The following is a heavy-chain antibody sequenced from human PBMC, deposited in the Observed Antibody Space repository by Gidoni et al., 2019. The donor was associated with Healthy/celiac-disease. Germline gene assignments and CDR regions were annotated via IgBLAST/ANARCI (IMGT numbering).Heavy chain of an antibody. V-gene: IGHV3-30-3*01. D-gene: IGHD4-17*01. CDR3: ASLDYGDSFDY. J-gene: IGHJ4*02. CDR2: ISYDGSNK. Sequence: QVQLVEYGGGVVQPGRSLRLSRAASGFTFSSYAMHWVRQAPGKGLEWVAVISYDGSNKYYADSVKGRFTISRDNSKNTLYLQMNSLRAEDTAVYYCASLDYGDSFDYWGQGTLVTVSS. CDR1: GFTFSSYA.